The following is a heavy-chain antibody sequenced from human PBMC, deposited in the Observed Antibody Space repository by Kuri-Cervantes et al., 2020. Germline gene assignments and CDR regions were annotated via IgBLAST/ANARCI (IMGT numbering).Heavy chain of an antibody. V-gene: IGHV3-74*01. D-gene: IGHD4-11*01. CDR2: INSDGSST. J-gene: IGHJ6*03. CDR3: ARGPSNYGYYYYYMDV. Sequence: GGSLRLSCLASGFTLSRNWMHWVRQAPGKGLVWVSRINSDGSSTSYADSVKGRFTISRDNAKNTLYLHMKSLRAEDTAVYYCARGPSNYGYYYYYMDVWGKGTTVTVSS. CDR1: GFTLSRNW.